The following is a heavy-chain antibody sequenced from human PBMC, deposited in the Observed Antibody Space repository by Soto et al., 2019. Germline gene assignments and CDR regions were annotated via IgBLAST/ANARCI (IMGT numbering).Heavy chain of an antibody. Sequence: EVQLLESGGGLVQPGGSLRLSCAASGFIFRNHVLNWVRQAPGKGLEWVSAIDNSGGGSFYADSVKGRFFIYRDNSKDTVFLHMNNLRLEDTAFYYCAKIPSRGRIVGAASWGQGTLVTVSS. CDR2: IDNSGGGS. CDR3: AKIPSRGRIVGAAS. D-gene: IGHD3-3*01. V-gene: IGHV3-23*05. CDR1: GFIFRNHV. J-gene: IGHJ5*02.